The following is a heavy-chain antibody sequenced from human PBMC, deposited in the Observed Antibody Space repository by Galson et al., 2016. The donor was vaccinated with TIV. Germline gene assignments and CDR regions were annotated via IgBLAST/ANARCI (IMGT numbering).Heavy chain of an antibody. CDR3: GRFWNGYYIDF. Sequence: SVKVSCKASGDTFKNFTFAWVRQPPGQGLQWMGRIVPTLKTTNYARQFQGRLTITADWSTSSTNMELTSLTSEDTAIYFCGRFWNGYYIDFWGQGTLITVSS. CDR2: IVPTLKTT. CDR1: GDTFKNFT. J-gene: IGHJ4*02. D-gene: IGHD3-3*01. V-gene: IGHV1-69*08.